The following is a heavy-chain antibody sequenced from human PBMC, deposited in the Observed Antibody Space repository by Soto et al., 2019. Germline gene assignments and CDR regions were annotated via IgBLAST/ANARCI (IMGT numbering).Heavy chain of an antibody. Sequence: QITLKESGPTLVKPTQTLTLTCTYSGFSLSTSGAGVGWIRQPPGKALEWLALISWKDDKRYNPGLESRLTITNDTSKKQVILTPTNMYPVTTATYFCAHRYDGNYYRWYFDSWGQGTLVTVSS. V-gene: IGHV2-5*01. J-gene: IGHJ4*02. CDR1: GFSLSTSGAG. CDR2: ISWKDDK. CDR3: AHRYDGNYYRWYFDS. D-gene: IGHD3-10*01.